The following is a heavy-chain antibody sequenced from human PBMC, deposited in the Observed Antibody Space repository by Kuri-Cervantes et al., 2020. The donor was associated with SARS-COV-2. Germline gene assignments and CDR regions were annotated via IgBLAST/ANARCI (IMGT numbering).Heavy chain of an antibody. D-gene: IGHD1-26*01. J-gene: IGHJ4*02. CDR1: RSTFSSYG. V-gene: IGHV3-33*08. Sequence: GGSLRLSCAASRSTFSSYGMQLVRQAPGKGLEWVAVIWYGVSNKYSADSVTGRFTISRDNSKSTLYLQMNSLRAEDTAVYYCANHRKGWELPDWGQGTLVTVSS. CDR3: ANHRKGWELPD. CDR2: IWYGVSNK.